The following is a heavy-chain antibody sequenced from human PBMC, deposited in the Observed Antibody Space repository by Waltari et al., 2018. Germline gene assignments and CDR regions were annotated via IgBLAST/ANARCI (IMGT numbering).Heavy chain of an antibody. Sequence: SGPRXXXPSXXXSLTXXVXGGXXXXXYWSXVRQPPGKXXXWIGXINXXGSTNYXXSXKSRVTISVXTSKDXXXXXXSSVTXXXTAVYYCXRQXXXSXXXRYFDYWGQGTLVTVSS. CDR3: XRQXXXSXXXRYFDY. V-gene: IGHV4-59*08. J-gene: IGHJ4*02. CDR1: GGXXXXXY. CDR2: INXXGST. D-gene: IGHD6-13*01.